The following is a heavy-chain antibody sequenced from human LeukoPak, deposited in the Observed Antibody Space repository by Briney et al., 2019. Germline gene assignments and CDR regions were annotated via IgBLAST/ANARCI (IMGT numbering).Heavy chain of an antibody. Sequence: GGSLRLSCAASGFTFSSYAMGWVRQAPGKGLEWVSAISGSGGSTYYADSVKGRFTISRDNSKNMLYLQMNSLRAEDTAVYYCAKDAVPRIVVVPAANDYWGQGTLVTVSS. V-gene: IGHV3-23*01. D-gene: IGHD2-2*01. CDR1: GFTFSSYA. J-gene: IGHJ4*02. CDR3: AKDAVPRIVVVPAANDY. CDR2: ISGSGGST.